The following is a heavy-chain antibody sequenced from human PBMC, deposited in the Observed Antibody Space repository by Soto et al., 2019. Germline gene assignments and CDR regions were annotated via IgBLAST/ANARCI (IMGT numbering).Heavy chain of an antibody. CDR1: GFTFRSYW. CDR2: IKQDGSEK. Sequence: GSLILSRAASGFTFRSYWMSCVRQAPGNGLEWVANIKQDGSEKYYVDSVKGRFTISRDNAKNSLYLQMNSLRAEDTAVYYCARNKLLWFGELSPSFDYWRQGNLVTVSS. V-gene: IGHV3-7*01. CDR3: ARNKLLWFGELSPSFDY. D-gene: IGHD3-10*01. J-gene: IGHJ4*02.